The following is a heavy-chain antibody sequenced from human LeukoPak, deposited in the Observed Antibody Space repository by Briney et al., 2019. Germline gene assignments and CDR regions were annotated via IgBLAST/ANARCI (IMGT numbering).Heavy chain of an antibody. CDR1: GFTFSSYS. CDR2: ISSSSSTI. Sequence: PGGSLRLSCAASGFTFSSYSMNWVRQAPGKGLEWVSYISSSSSTIYYADSVKGRFTISRDNAKTSLYLQMNSLRAEDTAVYYCARSSREPRGYAPWELMPPFDYWGQGTLVTVSS. V-gene: IGHV3-48*01. CDR3: ARSSREPRGYAPWELMPPFDY. D-gene: IGHD4-23*01. J-gene: IGHJ4*02.